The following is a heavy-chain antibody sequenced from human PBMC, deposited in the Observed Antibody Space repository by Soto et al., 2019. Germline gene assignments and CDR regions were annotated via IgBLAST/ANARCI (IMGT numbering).Heavy chain of an antibody. Sequence: ASVKVSCKASGYTFTSYGISWVRQAPGQGLEWMGWISAYNGNTNYAQKLQGRVTMTTDTSTSTAYMELRSLRSDDTAVYYCARAGYCSSTSCYFYYFDYWGQGTLVTVSS. D-gene: IGHD2-2*01. CDR2: ISAYNGNT. CDR3: ARAGYCSSTSCYFYYFDY. CDR1: GYTFTSYG. J-gene: IGHJ4*02. V-gene: IGHV1-18*01.